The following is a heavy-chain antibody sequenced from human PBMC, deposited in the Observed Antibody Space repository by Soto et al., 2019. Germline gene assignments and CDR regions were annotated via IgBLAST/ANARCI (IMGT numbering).Heavy chain of an antibody. D-gene: IGHD1-26*01. CDR1: GFTFSSYS. V-gene: IGHV3-30*03. Sequence: GGSLRLSCAASGFTFSSYSMNWVRQAPGKGLEWVANISYDGNTNYYADSVKGRFTISRDNSNNMVYLQMNSLRAEDTAVYYCARDRGANYMDVWGKGTTVTVSS. CDR2: ISYDGNTN. J-gene: IGHJ6*03. CDR3: ARDRGANYMDV.